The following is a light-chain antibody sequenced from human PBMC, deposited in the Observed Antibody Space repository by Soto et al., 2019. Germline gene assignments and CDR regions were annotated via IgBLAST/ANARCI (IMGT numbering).Light chain of an antibody. Sequence: EIVLTQSPATLSLSPGERATLSCRASQSVSSYLDWYQQKPGQAPRLLIYDASNRATGIPARFSGSGSGTDFTLTISSLEPEDFAVYYCQQRSNWPPDKYTFGQGTKLEI. J-gene: IGKJ2*01. CDR2: DAS. CDR1: QSVSSY. V-gene: IGKV3-11*01. CDR3: QQRSNWPPDKYT.